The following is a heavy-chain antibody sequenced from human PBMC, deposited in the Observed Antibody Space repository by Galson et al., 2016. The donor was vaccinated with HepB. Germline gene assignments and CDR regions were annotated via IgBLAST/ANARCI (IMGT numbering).Heavy chain of an antibody. Sequence: SLRLSCAASGFSFSNFAMHWVRQAPGKGLEWVSIIAYDGRYKYYSDSVKGRFTISRDDSRNTLYLQMNRLRTEDTGVYFCAKERRGYYHEHWGQGTLVTVSS. CDR2: IAYDGRYK. J-gene: IGHJ4*02. V-gene: IGHV3-30*18. D-gene: IGHD3-3*01. CDR3: AKERRGYYHEH. CDR1: GFSFSNFA.